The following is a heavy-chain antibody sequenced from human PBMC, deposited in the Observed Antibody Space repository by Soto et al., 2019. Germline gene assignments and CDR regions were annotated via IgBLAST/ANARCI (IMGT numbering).Heavy chain of an antibody. V-gene: IGHV3-30-3*01. CDR1: GFTFNNYA. J-gene: IGHJ2*01. Sequence: QVQLVESGGGVVQPGRSLRLSCAASGFTFNNYAMHWVRQAPGKGLEWVALISYDGSNKYYADSVKGRFTISRDNSKNMLYLQMNSLRAVDTAVYYCARDPLWGTAMVLWYFDLWGRGTLVTVST. D-gene: IGHD5-18*01. CDR2: ISYDGSNK. CDR3: ARDPLWGTAMVLWYFDL.